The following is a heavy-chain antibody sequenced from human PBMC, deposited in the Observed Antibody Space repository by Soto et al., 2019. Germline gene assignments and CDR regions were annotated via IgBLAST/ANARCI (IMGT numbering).Heavy chain of an antibody. CDR2: INHSGST. CDR3: ARLYDFWSGYFY. Sequence: QVQLQQWGAGLLKPSETLSLTCAVYGGSFSGYYWSWIRQPPGKGLEWIGEINHSGSTNYNPPLKSRVTISVDTSKNQFSLKMSSVTASDTAVYYCARLYDFWSGYFYWGQGTLVTVSS. J-gene: IGHJ4*02. V-gene: IGHV4-34*01. D-gene: IGHD3-3*01. CDR1: GGSFSGYY.